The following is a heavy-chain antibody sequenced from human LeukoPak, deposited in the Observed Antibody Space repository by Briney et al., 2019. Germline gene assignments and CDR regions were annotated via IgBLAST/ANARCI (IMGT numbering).Heavy chain of an antibody. D-gene: IGHD2-2*01. J-gene: IGHJ4*02. Sequence: SETLSLTCAVYGGSFSGYYWSWIRQPPGKGLEWIGEINHSGSTNYNPSLKSRVTISLDTSKKQFSLKLTSVTAADTAIYYCATEYCASSSCRFDSWGQGTLVTVSS. CDR3: ATEYCASSSCRFDS. V-gene: IGHV4-34*01. CDR2: INHSGST. CDR1: GGSFSGYY.